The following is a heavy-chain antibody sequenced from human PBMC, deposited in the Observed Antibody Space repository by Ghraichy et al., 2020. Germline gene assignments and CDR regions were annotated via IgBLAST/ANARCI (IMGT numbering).Heavy chain of an antibody. CDR3: ASWTSYDSSGYYFSNFDY. CDR1: GGSISSSSYY. J-gene: IGHJ4*02. D-gene: IGHD3-22*01. CDR2: IYYSGST. V-gene: IGHV4-39*01. Sequence: SETLSLTCTVSGGSISSSSYYWGCIRPPPGKGLEWIGNIYYSGSTYYNPSLKSRVTISVDTSKNQFSLKLSSVTAADTAGYYCASWTSYDSSGYYFSNFDYWGQGTL.